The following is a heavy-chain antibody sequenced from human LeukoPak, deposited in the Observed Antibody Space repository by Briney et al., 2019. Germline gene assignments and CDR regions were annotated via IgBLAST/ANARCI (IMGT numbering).Heavy chain of an antibody. CDR2: TRGTGGYT. Sequence: GGSLRLSCAASRFTFSNYAMSWVRQAPGKGLGWVSGTRGTGGYTYYADSVKGRFTISRDNSKNTLYLQMNSLRAEDTAVYYCAKDFYDFLTGSIDYWGQGTLVTVSS. CDR3: AKDFYDFLTGSIDY. CDR1: RFTFSNYA. J-gene: IGHJ4*02. V-gene: IGHV3-23*01. D-gene: IGHD3-9*01.